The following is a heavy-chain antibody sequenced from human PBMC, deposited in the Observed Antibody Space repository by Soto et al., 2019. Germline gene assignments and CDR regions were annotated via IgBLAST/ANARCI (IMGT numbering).Heavy chain of an antibody. Sequence: KPSETLSLTCAVYGGSFSGYYWSWIRQPPGKGLEWIGEINHSGSTNYNPSLKSRVTISVDTSKNQFSLKLSSVTAADTAVYYCARVRAAAGTPRHFDYWGQGTLVTVSS. CDR1: GGSFSGYY. D-gene: IGHD6-13*01. CDR2: INHSGST. CDR3: ARVRAAAGTPRHFDY. V-gene: IGHV4-34*01. J-gene: IGHJ4*02.